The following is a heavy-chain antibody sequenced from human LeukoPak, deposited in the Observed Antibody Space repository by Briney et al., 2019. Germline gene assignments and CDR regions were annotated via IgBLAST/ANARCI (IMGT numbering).Heavy chain of an antibody. CDR3: AKRDSSTWYYFDY. D-gene: IGHD6-13*01. Sequence: GGSLRLSCAASGFTFRSYAMHWVRQAPGKGLKWVAVISYDGSNKYYADSVKGRFTISRDNSKNTLYLQMNSLRAEDTAVYYCAKRDSSTWYYFDYWGQGTLLTVSS. CDR1: GFTFRSYA. CDR2: ISYDGSNK. V-gene: IGHV3-30*18. J-gene: IGHJ4*02.